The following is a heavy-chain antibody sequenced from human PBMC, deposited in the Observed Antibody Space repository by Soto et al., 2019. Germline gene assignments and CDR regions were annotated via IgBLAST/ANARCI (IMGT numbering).Heavy chain of an antibody. CDR1: GGSFSGYY. CDR3: ARARGGVQD. CDR2: LNDSGGT. V-gene: IGHV4-34*01. J-gene: IGHJ1*01. D-gene: IGHD3-10*01. Sequence: QVQLQQWGAGLLKPSETLSLTCAVYGGSFSGYYWGWIRQPPGKGLEWIGELNDSGGTNYNASLKSRVTISGDTSKNQFSLKLSFVTAADTAMYYCARARGGVQDWGPGTLVTVSS.